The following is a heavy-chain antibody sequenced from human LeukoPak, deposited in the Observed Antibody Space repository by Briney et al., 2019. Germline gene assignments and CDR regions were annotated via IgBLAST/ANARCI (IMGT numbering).Heavy chain of an antibody. CDR2: IYTSGST. D-gene: IGHD3-22*01. CDR1: GGSISSGSYY. J-gene: IGHJ4*02. Sequence: ASETLSLTCTVSGGSISSGSYYWSWIRQPAGKGLEWIGRIYTSGSTNYNPSLKSRVTISVGKSKNQFSLKLSSVTAADTAVYYCARWGYYYDGSGLDYWGQGTLVTVSS. CDR3: ARWGYYYDGSGLDY. V-gene: IGHV4-61*02.